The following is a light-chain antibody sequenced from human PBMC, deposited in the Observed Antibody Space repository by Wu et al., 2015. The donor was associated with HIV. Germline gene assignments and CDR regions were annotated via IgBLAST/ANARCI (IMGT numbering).Light chain of an antibody. CDR3: QQYSSYPYS. CDR2: KTS. Sequence: DIQMTQSPSTLSASVGDRVTITCRASESIDKWLAWYQQKPGKAPNLLIYKTSNLQTGAPSRFSGSGSGTEFTLTVSGLQPDDFATYYCQQYSSYPYSFGQGTKLE. CDR1: ESIDKW. V-gene: IGKV1-5*03. J-gene: IGKJ2*03.